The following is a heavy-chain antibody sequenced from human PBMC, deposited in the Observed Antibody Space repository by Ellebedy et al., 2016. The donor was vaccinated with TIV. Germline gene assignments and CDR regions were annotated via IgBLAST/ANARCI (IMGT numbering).Heavy chain of an antibody. CDR2: IRQDGSEK. J-gene: IGHJ3*02. D-gene: IGHD4-17*01. CDR3: ATDGSYGDYLSPTHAFVI. Sequence: GESLKISCGASGFSFSSYWMSRVRQAPGKGLEWVANIRQDGSEKYYVESVKGRFTISRDNAKNSLYLHLNSLRAEDTAMYYCATDGSYGDYLSPTHAFVIWGQGTMVTVSS. V-gene: IGHV3-7*01. CDR1: GFSFSSYW.